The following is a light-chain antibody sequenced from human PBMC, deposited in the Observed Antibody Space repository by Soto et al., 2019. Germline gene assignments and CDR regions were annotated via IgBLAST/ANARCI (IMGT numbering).Light chain of an antibody. CDR1: SSDVGAYNY. V-gene: IGLV2-14*01. CDR2: EVS. CDR3: SSYARSRVLV. J-gene: IGLJ3*02. Sequence: QSVLTQPASVSGSPGQSITISCTGTSSDVGAYNYVSWYQQHPGRAPKLIIYEVSDRPSGISDRFSGSKSGNTASLTISGLQAEDEADYYCSSYARSRVLVLGGGTKLIVL.